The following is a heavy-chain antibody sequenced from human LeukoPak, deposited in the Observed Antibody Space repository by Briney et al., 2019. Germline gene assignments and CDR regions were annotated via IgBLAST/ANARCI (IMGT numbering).Heavy chain of an antibody. D-gene: IGHD3-22*01. CDR3: ARERDYDTYFDY. CDR2: RQPGNVS. Sequence: PGGSLTLSCAVSGFTAKTHHMASVRQAPGKHLEWVSVRQPGNVSYYADSVTGRFTTSTDTSKNTVYLQMTDLRAEDTALYYCARERDYDTYFDYWGQGTLVIVSS. CDR1: GFTAKTHH. J-gene: IGHJ4*01. V-gene: IGHV3-53*01.